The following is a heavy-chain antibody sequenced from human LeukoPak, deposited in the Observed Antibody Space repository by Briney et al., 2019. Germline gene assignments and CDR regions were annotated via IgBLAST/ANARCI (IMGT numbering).Heavy chain of an antibody. CDR1: GYTFTSYY. J-gene: IGHJ4*02. Sequence: GASVKVSCKASGYTFTSYYMHWVRQAPGQGLEWMGGIIPIFGTANYAQKFQGRVTITADKSTSTAYMELSSLRSEDAAVYYCARGGIVGATYYYWGQGTLVTVSS. CDR3: ARGGIVGATYYY. V-gene: IGHV1-69*06. D-gene: IGHD1-26*01. CDR2: IIPIFGTA.